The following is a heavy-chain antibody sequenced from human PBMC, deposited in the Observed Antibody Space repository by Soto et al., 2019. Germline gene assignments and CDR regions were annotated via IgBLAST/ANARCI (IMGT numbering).Heavy chain of an antibody. V-gene: IGHV3-23*01. CDR1: GFTFSSYA. Sequence: GGSLRLSCTASGFTFSSYAMNWVRQAPGKGLERVSGISASGDSTNYADSVKGRFTISRDNSKNTLYLQMNSLGAEDTAIYYCAKVNTIFGVLLLSSAYYFGMDVWGQGTTVTVSS. D-gene: IGHD3-3*01. CDR2: ISASGDST. CDR3: AKVNTIFGVLLLSSAYYFGMDV. J-gene: IGHJ6*02.